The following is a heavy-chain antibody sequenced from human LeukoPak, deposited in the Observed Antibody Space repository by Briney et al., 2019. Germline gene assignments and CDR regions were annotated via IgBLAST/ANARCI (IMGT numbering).Heavy chain of an antibody. CDR3: ARARAAASLRPSGGFDY. D-gene: IGHD6-13*01. CDR2: ISSSGSTI. V-gene: IGHV3-11*01. Sequence: PGGSLRLSCAASGFTFSDYYMSWIRQAPGKGLEWVSYISSSGSTIYYADSVKGRFTISRDNAKNSLYLQMNSLRAEDTAVYYCARARAAASLRPSGGFDYWGQGTLVTVSS. CDR1: GFTFSDYY. J-gene: IGHJ4*02.